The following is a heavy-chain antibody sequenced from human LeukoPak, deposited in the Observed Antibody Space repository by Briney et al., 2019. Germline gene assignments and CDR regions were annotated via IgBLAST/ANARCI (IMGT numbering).Heavy chain of an antibody. CDR1: GFTVSSNY. Sequence: PGGSLRLSCAASGFTVSSNYMSWVRQAPGKGLEWVSVIYSGGSTYYADSVKGRFTISRDNSKNTLYLQMNSLRAEDTAVYYCAKYDILTGVDYWGQGTLVTVSS. V-gene: IGHV3-53*01. CDR2: IYSGGST. CDR3: AKYDILTGVDY. D-gene: IGHD3-9*01. J-gene: IGHJ4*02.